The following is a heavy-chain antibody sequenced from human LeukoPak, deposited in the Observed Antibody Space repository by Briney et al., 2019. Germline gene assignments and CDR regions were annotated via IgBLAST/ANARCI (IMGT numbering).Heavy chain of an antibody. Sequence: GGSLRLSCAASGFTFSSYSMNWVRQAPGKGLEWVSSISSSSSYIYYADSVKGRLTISRDNAKNSLYLQMNSLRAEDTAVYYCARDPVTYDSLWGQGTLVTVSS. V-gene: IGHV3-21*01. D-gene: IGHD3-22*01. CDR3: ARDPVTYDSL. CDR2: ISSSSSYI. CDR1: GFTFSSYS. J-gene: IGHJ4*02.